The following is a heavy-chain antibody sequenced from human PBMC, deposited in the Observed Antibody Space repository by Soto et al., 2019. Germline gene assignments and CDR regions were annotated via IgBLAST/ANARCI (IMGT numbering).Heavy chain of an antibody. CDR2: ISGSGGST. CDR1: GFTFSSYA. V-gene: IGHV3-23*01. J-gene: IGHJ5*02. Sequence: EVQLLESGGGLVQPGGSLRLSCAASGFTFSSYAMSWVRQAPGKGLEWVSAISGSGGSTYYADSVKGRFTISRDNSKNTLYLQINSLRAEDTAVYYCARQDNWNGGWFDPWGQGTLVTVSS. D-gene: IGHD1-20*01. CDR3: ARQDNWNGGWFDP.